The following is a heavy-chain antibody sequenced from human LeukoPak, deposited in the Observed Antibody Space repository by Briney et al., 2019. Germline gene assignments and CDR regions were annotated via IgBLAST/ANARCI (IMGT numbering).Heavy chain of an antibody. CDR1: GGSISSSSYS. D-gene: IGHD3-22*01. J-gene: IGHJ3*02. Sequence: SETLSLTCTVSGGSISSSSYSWSWIRQPPGKGLEWIGYIYHSGSTYYNPSLKSRVTISVDRSKNQFSLKLSSVTAADTAVYYCARGSYYDSSGHAFDIWGQGTMVTVSS. CDR3: ARGSYYDSSGHAFDI. V-gene: IGHV4-30-2*01. CDR2: IYHSGST.